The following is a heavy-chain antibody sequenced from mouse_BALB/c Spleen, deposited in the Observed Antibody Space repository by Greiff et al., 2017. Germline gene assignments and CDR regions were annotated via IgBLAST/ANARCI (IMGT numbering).Heavy chain of an antibody. V-gene: IGHV3-2*02. CDR3: ARPRNWDWYFDV. CDR2: ISYSGST. D-gene: IGHD4-1*01. CDR1: GYSITSDYA. J-gene: IGHJ1*01. Sequence: EVKLMESGPGLVKPSQSLSLTCTVTGYSITSDYAWNWIRQFPGNKLEWMGYISYSGSTSYNPSLKSRISITRDTSKNQFFLQLNSVTTEDTATYYCARPRNWDWYFDVWGAGTTVTVSS.